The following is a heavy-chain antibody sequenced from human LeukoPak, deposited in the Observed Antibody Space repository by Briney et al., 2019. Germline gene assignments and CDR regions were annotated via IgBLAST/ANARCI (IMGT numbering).Heavy chain of an antibody. CDR3: ARGRGSTGYDLYDY. D-gene: IGHD5-12*01. J-gene: IGHJ4*02. CDR2: INSRTGAI. Sequence: GGSLRLSCAASGFTFSTYNMSWVRQAPGKGLEWISDINSRTGAIYYADSVKGRFTISRDNAENSLYLQMNSLRAEDTAVYYCARGRGSTGYDLYDYWGQGTLVAVSS. CDR1: GFTFSTYN. V-gene: IGHV3-48*04.